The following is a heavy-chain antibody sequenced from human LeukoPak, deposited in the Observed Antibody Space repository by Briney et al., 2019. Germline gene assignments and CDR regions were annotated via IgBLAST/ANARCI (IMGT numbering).Heavy chain of an antibody. V-gene: IGHV3-30*04. CDR1: GFSFSNYA. CDR3: ARERGDYDILTGYPNDAFDI. D-gene: IGHD3-9*01. CDR2: ISYDGSNK. Sequence: PGGSLRLSCAASGFSFSNYAMHWVRQAPGKGLEWVAVISYDGSNKYYADFVKGRFTISRDNAKNSLYLQMNSLRAEDTAVYYCARERGDYDILTGYPNDAFDIWGQGTMVTVSS. J-gene: IGHJ3*02.